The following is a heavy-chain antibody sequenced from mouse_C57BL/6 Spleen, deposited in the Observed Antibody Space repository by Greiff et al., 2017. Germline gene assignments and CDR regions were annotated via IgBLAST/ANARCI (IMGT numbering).Heavy chain of an antibody. V-gene: IGHV1-50*01. CDR2: IDPSDSYT. Sequence: QVQLQQPGAELVKPGASVKLSCKASGYTFTSYWMQWVKQRPGQGLEWIGEIDPSDSYTNYNQKFKGKATLTVDTSSSTAYMQLSSLTSEDSAVYYCARRGYHAMDYWGQGTSVTVSS. J-gene: IGHJ4*01. CDR3: ARRGYHAMDY. CDR1: GYTFTSYW.